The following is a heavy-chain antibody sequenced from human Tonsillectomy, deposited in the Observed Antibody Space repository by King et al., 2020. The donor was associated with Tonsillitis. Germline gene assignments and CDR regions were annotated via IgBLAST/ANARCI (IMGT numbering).Heavy chain of an antibody. CDR1: GFTFSSYG. CDR3: AKDRGGSFDY. V-gene: IGHV3-30*18. CDR2: ISYDGSNK. J-gene: IGHJ4*02. D-gene: IGHD2-15*01. Sequence: VQLVESGGGVVQPGRSLRLSCAASGFTFSSYGMHWVRQAPGKGLEGVAVISYDGSNKYYADSVKGRFTISRDNSKNTLYLQMNSLRAEDTAVYYCAKDRGGSFDYWGQGTLVTVSS.